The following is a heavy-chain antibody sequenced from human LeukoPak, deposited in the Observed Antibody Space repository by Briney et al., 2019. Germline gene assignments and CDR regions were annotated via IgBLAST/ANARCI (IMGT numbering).Heavy chain of an antibody. CDR3: ARPIYSSSWIDAFDI. CDR2: INTNTGNP. Sequence: ASVKVSCKASGYTFTSYAMNWVRQAPGQGLEWMGWINTNTGNPTFAQGFTGRFVFSLDTSVSTAYLQITSLKAEDTAVYYCARPIYSSSWIDAFDIWGQGTMVTVSS. V-gene: IGHV7-4-1*02. D-gene: IGHD6-13*01. CDR1: GYTFTSYA. J-gene: IGHJ3*02.